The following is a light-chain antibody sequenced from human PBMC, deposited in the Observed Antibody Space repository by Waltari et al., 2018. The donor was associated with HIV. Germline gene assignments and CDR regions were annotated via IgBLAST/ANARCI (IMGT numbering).Light chain of an antibody. J-gene: IGKJ1*01. V-gene: IGKV3-20*01. Sequence: EIVLTQSPGTLSLSPGESATLSCRASQSISSYLAWYQQKPGQAPRLLIYGASTRATGIPDRFSGSGSATDFTLTISRLEPEDFAVFYCQHYSNTPWTFGQGTKVEI. CDR2: GAS. CDR1: QSISSY. CDR3: QHYSNTPWT.